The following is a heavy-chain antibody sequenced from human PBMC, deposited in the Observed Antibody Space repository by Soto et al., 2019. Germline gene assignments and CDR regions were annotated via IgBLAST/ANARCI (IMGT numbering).Heavy chain of an antibody. CDR1: GYTFTSYD. J-gene: IGHJ4*02. Sequence: RASVKVSCKAPGYTFTSYDINWVRQATGQGLEWMGWMNPNSGNTGYAQKFQGRVTMTRNTSISTAYMELSSLRSEDTAVYYCARSAYSSSGLDYWGQGTLVTVSS. D-gene: IGHD6-6*01. CDR3: ARSAYSSSGLDY. V-gene: IGHV1-8*01. CDR2: MNPNSGNT.